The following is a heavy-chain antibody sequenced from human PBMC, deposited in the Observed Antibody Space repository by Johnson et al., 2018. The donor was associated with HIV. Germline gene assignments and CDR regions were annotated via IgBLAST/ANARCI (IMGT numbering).Heavy chain of an antibody. V-gene: IGHV3-66*03. Sequence: VQLVESGGGLIQPGGSLRLSCKASGFSISSNYMSWVRQPPGKGLEWVSVFYSGSNTYYADSVKGRFTLSRDNSNNTLYLQMNSLRAEDTAVYYCARAERSSSGVDAFDIWGQGTMVTVSS. CDR2: FYSGSNT. CDR1: GFSISSNY. CDR3: ARAERSSSGVDAFDI. D-gene: IGHD6-6*01. J-gene: IGHJ3*02.